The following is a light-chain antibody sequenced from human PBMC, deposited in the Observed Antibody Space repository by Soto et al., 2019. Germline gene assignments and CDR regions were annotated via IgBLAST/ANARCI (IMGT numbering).Light chain of an antibody. V-gene: IGKV1-5*03. Sequence: DIQMTQSPSTLSASVGDRVTITCRASENTGGWLAWYQHKPGKAPRLLIYKVSVLENGVPSRFSGSGSGTDFTLTIRSQQPDDVAAHHCQQSMTFGGGTKVEIK. CDR2: KVS. CDR1: ENTGGW. J-gene: IGKJ4*01. CDR3: QQSMT.